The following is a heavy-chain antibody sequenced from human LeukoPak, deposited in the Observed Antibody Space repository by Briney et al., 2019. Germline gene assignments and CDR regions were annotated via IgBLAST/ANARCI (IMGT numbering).Heavy chain of an antibody. CDR1: GYIFTSYW. Sequence: GASLKISCKGSGYIFTSYWIGWVRQMPGNGLEWMGIIYPGDSDTRYRPSFQGQVTISADKSISTAYLQWSSLKASDTAMYYCARPPYCSGGTCYGLDYWGQGTLVTVSS. J-gene: IGHJ4*02. D-gene: IGHD2-15*01. CDR3: ARPPYCSGGTCYGLDY. V-gene: IGHV5-51*01. CDR2: IYPGDSDT.